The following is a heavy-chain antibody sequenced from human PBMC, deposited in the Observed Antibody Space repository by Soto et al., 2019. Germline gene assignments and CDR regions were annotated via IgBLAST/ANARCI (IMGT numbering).Heavy chain of an antibody. D-gene: IGHD6-19*01. J-gene: IGHJ4*02. CDR1: GGSISNYY. CDR2: IYYTT. V-gene: IGHV4-59*01. CDR3: ARTSPVAGGFDY. Sequence: QVQLQESGPGLVKPAETLSLTCTVSGGSISNYYWSWIRQAPGKGLEWIGYIYYTTNYNPSLKSRVTISADTSKNQISLKLTSVTAADTAVYYCARTSPVAGGFDYWGQGTRGTVSS.